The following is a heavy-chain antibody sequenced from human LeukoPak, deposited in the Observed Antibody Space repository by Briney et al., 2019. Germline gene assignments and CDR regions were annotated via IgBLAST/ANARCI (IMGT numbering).Heavy chain of an antibody. J-gene: IGHJ4*02. V-gene: IGHV1-8*01. CDR1: GYTFTSYD. CDR3: ARARGTMVRGVMAYYFDY. CDR2: MNPNSGNT. D-gene: IGHD3-10*01. Sequence: ASVKVSCKASGYTFTSYDINWVRQATGQGLEWMGWMNPNSGNTGYAQKFQGRVTMTRNTSISTAYMELSSLRSEDTAVYYCARARGTMVRGVMAYYFDYWGQGTLVTVSS.